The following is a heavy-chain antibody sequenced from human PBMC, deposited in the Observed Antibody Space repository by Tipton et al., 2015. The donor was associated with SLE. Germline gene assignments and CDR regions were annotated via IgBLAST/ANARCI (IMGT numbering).Heavy chain of an antibody. CDR3: AREGSAAGRYFDL. V-gene: IGHV3-53*05. D-gene: IGHD6-13*01. CDR1: GFTVSSNY. J-gene: IGHJ2*01. CDR2: IYSGGST. Sequence: SLRLSCAASGFTVSSNYMSWVRQAPGKGLEWVSLIYSGGSTYYADSVKGRFTISRDNSKNTLFLQMNSLRAEDTAVYYCAREGSAAGRYFDLWGRGTLVTVSS.